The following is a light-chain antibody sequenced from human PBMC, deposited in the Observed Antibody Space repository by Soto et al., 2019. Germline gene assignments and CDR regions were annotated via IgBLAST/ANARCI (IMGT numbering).Light chain of an antibody. CDR3: QQYNNWPLT. CDR2: GAS. CDR1: QSVSSS. Sequence: EIVLTQSPGTLSLSPGEGSTLSFMSGQSVSSSQLAWYQQKPGQAPRLLIYGASTRATGIPARFSGSGYGTEFTLTISSLQSEDFAAYYCQQYNNWPLTFGGGTKVDIK. V-gene: IGKV3-15*01. J-gene: IGKJ4*01.